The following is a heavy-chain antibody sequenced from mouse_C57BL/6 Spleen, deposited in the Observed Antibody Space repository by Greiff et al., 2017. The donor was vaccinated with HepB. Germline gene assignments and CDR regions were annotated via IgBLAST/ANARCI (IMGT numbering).Heavy chain of an antibody. V-gene: IGHV1-50*01. J-gene: IGHJ2*01. D-gene: IGHD1-1*01. CDR3: ARGGYYGSSC. CDR2: IDPSDSYT. CDR1: GYTFTSYW. Sequence: VQLQQPGAELVKPGASVKLSCKASGYTFTSYWMQWVKQRPGQGLEWIGEIDPSDSYTNYNQKFKGKATLTVDTSSSTAYMQLSSLTSEDSAVYYCARGGYYGSSCWGQGTTLTVSS.